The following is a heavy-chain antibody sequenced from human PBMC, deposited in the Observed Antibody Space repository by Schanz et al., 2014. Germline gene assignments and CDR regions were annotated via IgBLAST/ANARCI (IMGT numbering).Heavy chain of an antibody. J-gene: IGHJ4*02. CDR2: INSDGSTT. D-gene: IGHD2-2*01. CDR3: IRGDIMVVPVAHF. CDR1: GFTFSSYW. V-gene: IGHV3-74*01. Sequence: EVQLVESGGGLVQPGGSLRLSCAASGFTFSSYWMHWVRQAPGKGLVWVSRINSDGSTTIYADSVKGRFTISRGNSKNTLYLEMNSLRPDDTAVYYCIRGDIMVVPVAHFWGQGILVTVSS.